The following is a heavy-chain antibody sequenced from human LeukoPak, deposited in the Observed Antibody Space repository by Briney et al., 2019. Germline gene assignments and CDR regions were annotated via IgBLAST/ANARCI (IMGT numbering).Heavy chain of an antibody. V-gene: IGHV3-23*01. J-gene: IGHJ4*02. CDR1: GFTFSSYA. CDR2: FTASGAGS. Sequence: GGSLRLSCAASGFTFSSYAMGWVRQAPGKGLEWVSSFTASGAGSYYADSVRGRLTVSRDNSKNTVYLQMNSLRAEDTAVYYCAKGRVAGNGWTFNDFWGQGTLVTVSS. CDR3: AKGRVAGNGWTFNDF. D-gene: IGHD6-19*01.